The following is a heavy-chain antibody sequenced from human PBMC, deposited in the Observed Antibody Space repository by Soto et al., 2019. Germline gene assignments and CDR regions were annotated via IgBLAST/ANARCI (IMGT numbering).Heavy chain of an antibody. CDR2: IYYSGST. Sequence: SETLSLTCTVSGCSISSSIYYWGWIRQPPGKGLEWIGYIYYSGSTYYNPSLKSRVTISVDTSKNQFSLKLSSVTAADTAVYYCARAEPNWFDPWGQGTLVTVSS. V-gene: IGHV4-30-4*08. CDR1: GCSISSSIYY. J-gene: IGHJ5*02. CDR3: ARAEPNWFDP.